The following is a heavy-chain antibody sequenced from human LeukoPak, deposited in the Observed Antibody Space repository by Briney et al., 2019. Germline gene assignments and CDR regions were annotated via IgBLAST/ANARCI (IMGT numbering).Heavy chain of an antibody. CDR3: GTHAGRTGSDD. CDR1: GFTFSSYA. D-gene: IGHD3/OR15-3a*01. J-gene: IGHJ4*02. V-gene: IGHV3-23*01. CDR2: ISVTGDIT. Sequence: GGSLRLSCAASGFTFSSYAMSWLRQTPQKGLEWVSGISVTGDITYYADSVKGRFTIARDNSRTTLYLQLNSLRADDTAVYYCGTHAGRTGSDDWGQGTLVTVSS.